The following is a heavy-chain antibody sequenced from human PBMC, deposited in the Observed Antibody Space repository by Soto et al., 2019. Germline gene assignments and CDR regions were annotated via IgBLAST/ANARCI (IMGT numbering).Heavy chain of an antibody. V-gene: IGHV4-61*01. CDR2: VYHTGRT. J-gene: IGHJ4*02. Sequence: QVQLQESAPGLVKPSETLSLTCTVSGGPFKRGIYSWSWIAQPPGKGLEWIGYVYHTGRTSYNPSLKSRASISMATSKNQFSLNLDSVTAAGTAVYFCARDFAYFDSWGQGTLVTVSS. CDR3: ARDFAYFDS. D-gene: IGHD3-3*01. CDR1: GGPFKRGIYS.